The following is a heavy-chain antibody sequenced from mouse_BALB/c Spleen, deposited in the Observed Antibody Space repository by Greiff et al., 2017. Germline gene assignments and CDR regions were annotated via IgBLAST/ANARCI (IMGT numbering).Heavy chain of an antibody. D-gene: IGHD2-10*02. CDR1: GYTFTSYV. CDR2: INPYNDGT. J-gene: IGHJ1*01. V-gene: IGHV1-14*01. CDR3: ARRYGNYVNWYFDV. Sequence: EVKLQESGPELVKPGASVKMSCKASGYTFTSYVMHWVKQKPGQGLEWIGYINPYNDGTKYNENFKGKATLTSDKSSSTAYMELSSLTSEDSAVYYCARRYGNYVNWYFDVWGAGTTVTVSS.